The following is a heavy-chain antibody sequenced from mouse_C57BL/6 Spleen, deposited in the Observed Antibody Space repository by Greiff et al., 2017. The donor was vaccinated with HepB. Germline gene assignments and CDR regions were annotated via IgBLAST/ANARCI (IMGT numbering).Heavy chain of an antibody. CDR2: IYPGDGDT. Sequence: QVQLQQSGPELVKPGASVKISCKASGYAFSSSWMNWVKQRPGKGLEWIGRIYPGDGDTNYNGKFKGKATLTADKSSSTAYMQLSSLTSEDSAVYFCARGHYGSSLYAMDYWGQGTSVTVSS. CDR1: GYAFSSSW. CDR3: ARGHYGSSLYAMDY. V-gene: IGHV1-82*01. J-gene: IGHJ4*01. D-gene: IGHD1-1*01.